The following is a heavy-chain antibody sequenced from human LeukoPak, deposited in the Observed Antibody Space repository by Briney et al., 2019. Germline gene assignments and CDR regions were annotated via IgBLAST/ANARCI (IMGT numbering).Heavy chain of an antibody. V-gene: IGHV4-39*01. CDR2: MYYSGST. CDR3: ARPYSSGWYGAFDV. J-gene: IGHJ3*01. Sequence: SETLSLTCTVSGGSISNSSYYWGWIRQPPGKGLEWIGSMYYSGSTYYNPSLKSRATISVDTSKNQFSLKLSSVTAADTAVYYCARPYSSGWYGAFDVWGQGTMVTVSA. CDR1: GGSISNSSYY. D-gene: IGHD6-19*01.